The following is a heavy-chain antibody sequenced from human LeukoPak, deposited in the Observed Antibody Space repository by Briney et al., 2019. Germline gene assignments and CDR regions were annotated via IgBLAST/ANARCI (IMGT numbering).Heavy chain of an antibody. D-gene: IGHD5-12*01. CDR2: ISGINKST. J-gene: IGHJ4*02. CDR1: GFTFSNYA. Sequence: GGSLRLSCAASGFTFSNYAMSWVRQAPGEGQEWVSTISGINKSTYYADSVKGRFTISRDNSKNTLHLQMDSLRAEDTAVYYCAKGGSAYETDYWGQGTLVTVSS. CDR3: AKGGSAYETDY. V-gene: IGHV3-23*01.